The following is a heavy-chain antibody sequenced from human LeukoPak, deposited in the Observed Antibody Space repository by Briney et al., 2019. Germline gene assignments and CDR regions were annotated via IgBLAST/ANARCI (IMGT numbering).Heavy chain of an antibody. V-gene: IGHV3-15*01. Sequence: GESLRLSCAASGFTFNDAWMSWVRQAPGNGLEWVGRIQSKTDGGTPDYAAPVKGRFTISRDDSTNTLYLQMNSLKTEDTALYYCTTDRGALTSWGQGTLVTVSS. CDR1: GFTFNDAW. D-gene: IGHD3-10*01. CDR2: IQSKTDGGTP. CDR3: TTDRGALTS. J-gene: IGHJ5*02.